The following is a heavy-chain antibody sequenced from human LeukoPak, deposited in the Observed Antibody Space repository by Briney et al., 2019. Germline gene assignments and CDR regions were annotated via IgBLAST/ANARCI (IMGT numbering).Heavy chain of an antibody. CDR3: ARDDNWNDKPFDL. D-gene: IGHD1-20*01. J-gene: IGHJ4*02. Sequence: PGGSLRFSCTASGFTFSFYMMNWVRQAPGKGLEWVSSISTSSSHIYYADSLKGRFTVSRDNAKNSLYLQMNNLRAEDTAVYYCARDDNWNDKPFDLWGPGTLVTVSS. CDR1: GFTFSFYM. V-gene: IGHV3-21*01. CDR2: ISTSSSHI.